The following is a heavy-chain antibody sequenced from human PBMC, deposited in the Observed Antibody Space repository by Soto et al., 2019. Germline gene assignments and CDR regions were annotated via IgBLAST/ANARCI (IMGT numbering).Heavy chain of an antibody. D-gene: IGHD1-7*01. CDR2: IYRTGST. CDR1: GGSFTSNNW. V-gene: IGHV4-4*02. Sequence: SETLSLTCAVSGGSFTSNNWWTWVRQPPGQGLEWIGEIYRTGSTNYNPSLKSRVTISLDKSENQFSLKVTSLTAADTAVYYCASRDPGTSVDYWGQGTLVTV. J-gene: IGHJ4*02. CDR3: ASRDPGTSVDY.